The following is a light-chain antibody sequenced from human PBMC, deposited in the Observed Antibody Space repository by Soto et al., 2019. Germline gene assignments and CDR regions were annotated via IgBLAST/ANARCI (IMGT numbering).Light chain of an antibody. J-gene: IGKJ1*01. CDR1: QSISSW. CDR3: QQYNSYPWT. V-gene: IGKV1-5*01. CDR2: DAS. Sequence: DIKMSLSPSTLSASVGDRVTITCRASQSISSWLAWYQQKPGKAPKLLTYDASSLESGVPSRFSGSGSGTEFTLTITSLQPDDFATYYCQQYNSYPWTFGQRSKVDVK.